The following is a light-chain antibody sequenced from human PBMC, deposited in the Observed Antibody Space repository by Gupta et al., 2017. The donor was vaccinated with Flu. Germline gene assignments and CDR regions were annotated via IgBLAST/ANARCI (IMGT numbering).Light chain of an antibody. Sequence: GQTARITCTGDALPKQYAYWYQQKPVQAPVLVIYKDSESPSGIPERFSGSSSGTTVTLTISGVQAEDEADYYCQSADSSGTFVVFGGGTKLTVL. CDR2: KDS. V-gene: IGLV3-25*03. CDR1: ALPKQY. J-gene: IGLJ2*01. CDR3: QSADSSGTFVV.